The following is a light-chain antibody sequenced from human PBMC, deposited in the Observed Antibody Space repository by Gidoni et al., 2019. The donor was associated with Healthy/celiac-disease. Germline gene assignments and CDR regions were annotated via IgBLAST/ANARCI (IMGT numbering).Light chain of an antibody. J-gene: IGLJ3*02. CDR1: SSDVGGYNY. Sequence: QSALTQPASVSGSPGTSITISCTGTSSDVGGYNYVSWYQQHPGKAPKLMIYEVSNRPSGVSNRFSGSKSGNTASLTISGLQDEDEADYYCSSYTSSSTLGVFGGGTKLTVL. CDR2: EVS. V-gene: IGLV2-14*01. CDR3: SSYTSSSTLGV.